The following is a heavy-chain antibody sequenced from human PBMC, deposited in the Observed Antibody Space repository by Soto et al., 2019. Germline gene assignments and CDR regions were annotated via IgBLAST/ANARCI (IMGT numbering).Heavy chain of an antibody. CDR2: IKSKTDGGTT. Sequence: PGGSLRLSCAASGFTFSNAWMNWVRQAPGKGLEWVGRIKSKTDGGTTDYAAPVKGRFTISRDDSKNTLYLQMNSLKTEDTAVYYCTTALRSPGTYYYYGMDVWGQGTTVTVSS. CDR1: GFTFSNAW. J-gene: IGHJ6*02. V-gene: IGHV3-15*07. D-gene: IGHD1-1*01. CDR3: TTALRSPGTYYYYGMDV.